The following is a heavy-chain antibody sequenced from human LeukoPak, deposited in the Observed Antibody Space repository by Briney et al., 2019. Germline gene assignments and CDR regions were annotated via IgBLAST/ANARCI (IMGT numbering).Heavy chain of an antibody. D-gene: IGHD2-2*01. Sequence: SETLSLTCTVSGGSISSGGYYWSWIRQPPGKGLEWIGYIYHSGSTYYNPSLKSRVAISVDKSKNQFSLNLISVTAADTAVYYCARAGQGYCTSASCYLSLDYWGQGTLVTVSS. CDR1: GGSISSGGYY. CDR2: IYHSGST. J-gene: IGHJ4*02. CDR3: ARAGQGYCTSASCYLSLDY. V-gene: IGHV4-30-2*01.